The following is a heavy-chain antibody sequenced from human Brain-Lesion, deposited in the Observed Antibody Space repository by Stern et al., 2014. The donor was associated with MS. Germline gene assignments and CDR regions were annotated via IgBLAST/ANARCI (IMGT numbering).Heavy chain of an antibody. CDR2: IKSRTDGGTS. CDR3: TTIGYSASRSGFFDF. D-gene: IGHD5-18*01. CDR1: GFTFSNVW. Sequence: EVQLVESGGGLVKPGGSLTLSCAGSGFTFSNVWMNWVRQAPGKGLAWVARIKSRTDGGTSDYAAPVKGRFTISRDDSKNTLYLQIDNLRADDTAVYYCTTIGYSASRSGFFDFWGQGTLVTVSS. V-gene: IGHV3-15*05. J-gene: IGHJ4*02.